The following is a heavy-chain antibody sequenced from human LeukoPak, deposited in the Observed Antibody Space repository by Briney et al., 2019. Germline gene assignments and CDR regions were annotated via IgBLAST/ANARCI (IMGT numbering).Heavy chain of an antibody. CDR2: SSSHGTNV. CDR1: GFSVNDFY. V-gene: IGHV3-11*04. CDR3: TRAVSGSYGPGSY. Sequence: PGGSLRLSCSASGFSVNDFYMSWIRQSPGKGLEWISDSSSHGTNVYYADSVRGRFTISRDTAKNSLYPQMNSLRAEDTAVYYCTRAVSGSYGPGSYWGQGTLVTVSS. J-gene: IGHJ4*02. D-gene: IGHD5-18*01.